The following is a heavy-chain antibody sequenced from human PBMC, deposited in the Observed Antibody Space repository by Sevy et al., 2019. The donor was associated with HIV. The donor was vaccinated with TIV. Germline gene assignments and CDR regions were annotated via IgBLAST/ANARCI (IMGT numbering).Heavy chain of an antibody. CDR3: ARDDGNYYFHY. D-gene: IGHD1-7*01. V-gene: IGHV3-7*01. J-gene: IGHJ4*02. CDR2: IKQDAGQK. Sequence: GGSLRLSCAASGFTFSKYWMGWVRQAPGKGLEWVANIKQDAGQKYDVDSVKGRFTISRDNAKNSLYLQMNSLRAEDTAVYFCARDDGNYYFHYSGQGTLVTVSS. CDR1: GFTFSKYW.